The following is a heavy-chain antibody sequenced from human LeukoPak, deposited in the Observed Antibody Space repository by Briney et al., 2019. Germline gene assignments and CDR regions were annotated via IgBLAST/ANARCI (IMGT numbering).Heavy chain of an antibody. D-gene: IGHD1-20*01. CDR2: IYYSGST. J-gene: IGHJ4*02. CDR1: GGSISSYY. Sequence: SETLSLTCTVSGGSISSYYWSWIRQPPGKGLEWIGYIYYSGSTNYNPSLKSRVTMSVGTSKNQFSLKLSSVTAADTAVYYCARPYNWNDGGAVYYFDYWGQGTQVTVSS. CDR3: ARPYNWNDGGAVYYFDY. V-gene: IGHV4-59*01.